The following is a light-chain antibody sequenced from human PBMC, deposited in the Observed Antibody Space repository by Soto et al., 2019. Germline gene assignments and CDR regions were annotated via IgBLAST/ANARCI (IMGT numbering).Light chain of an antibody. CDR2: KAS. Sequence: DIPMTQSPSTLSASVGDRVTITCRASQSISSWLAWYQQKPGKAPKLLIYKASSLESGVPSRFSGSGSGTEFTLTISSLQPDDFANYYCQQYNSYPWTFGPGTKVEIK. J-gene: IGKJ1*01. CDR3: QQYNSYPWT. V-gene: IGKV1-5*03. CDR1: QSISSW.